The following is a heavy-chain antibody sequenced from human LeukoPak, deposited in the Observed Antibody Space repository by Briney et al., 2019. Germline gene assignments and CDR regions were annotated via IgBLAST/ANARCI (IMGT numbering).Heavy chain of an antibody. CDR2: ISSSSSYI. D-gene: IGHD6-13*01. CDR3: ARDLRQQLVRRSPTEFDP. J-gene: IGHJ5*02. Sequence: GGSLRLSCAASGFTFSSYSMNWVRQAPGKGLELVSSISSSSSYIYYADSVKGRFTISRDNAKNSLYLQMNSQRAEDTAVYYCARDLRQQLVRRSPTEFDPWGQGTLVTVSS. CDR1: GFTFSSYS. V-gene: IGHV3-21*01.